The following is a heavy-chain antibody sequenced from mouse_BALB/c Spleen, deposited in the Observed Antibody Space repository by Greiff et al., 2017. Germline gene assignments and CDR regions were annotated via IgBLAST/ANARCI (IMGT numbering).Heavy chain of an antibody. J-gene: IGHJ4*01. CDR3: ASHYYGSHYYAMDY. Sequence: EVQGVESGGGLVQPGGSLKLSCAASGFTFSSYGMSWVRQTPDKRLELVATINSNGGSTYYPDSVKGRFTISRDNAKNTLYLQMSSLKSEDTAMYYCASHYYGSHYYAMDYWGQGTSVTVSS. CDR1: GFTFSSYG. CDR2: INSNGGST. V-gene: IGHV5-6-3*01. D-gene: IGHD1-1*01.